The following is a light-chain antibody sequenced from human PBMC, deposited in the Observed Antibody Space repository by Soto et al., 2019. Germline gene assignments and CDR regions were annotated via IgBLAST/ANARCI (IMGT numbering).Light chain of an antibody. Sequence: EIGMTQSPATVSVSPGERATLSCRASQSVSDKLAWYQQKPGQAPRLLIYHASARATGIPARFSGSGSGTEFTLTISSLQPDDFATYYCQQYNSYSFGQGTKVDIK. J-gene: IGKJ1*01. CDR1: QSVSDK. CDR2: HAS. CDR3: QQYNSYS. V-gene: IGKV3-15*01.